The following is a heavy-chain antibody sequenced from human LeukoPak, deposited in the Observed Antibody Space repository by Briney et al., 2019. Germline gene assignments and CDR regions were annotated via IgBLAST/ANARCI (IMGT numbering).Heavy chain of an antibody. CDR1: GYTFTGYY. CDR2: INPNSGGT. Sequence: VASVKVSCKASGYTFTGYYMHWVRQAPGQGLEWMGWINPNSGGTNYAQKLQGRVTMTTDTSTSTAYMELRSLRTDDTAVYYCAFGPPTEYYFDYWGQGTLVTVAS. D-gene: IGHD3-10*01. CDR3: AFGPPTEYYFDY. J-gene: IGHJ4*02. V-gene: IGHV1-2*02.